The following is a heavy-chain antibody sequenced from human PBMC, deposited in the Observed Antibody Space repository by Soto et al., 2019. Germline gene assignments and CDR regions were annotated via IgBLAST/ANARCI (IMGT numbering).Heavy chain of an antibody. J-gene: IGHJ6*02. CDR3: AREEYSSSSYYYYYYGMDV. CDR1: GGTFSSYA. CDR2: IIPIFGTA. D-gene: IGHD6-6*01. Sequence: QVQLVQSGAEVKKPGSSVKVSRKASGGTFSSYAISWVRQAPGQGLEWMGGIIPIFGTANYAQKFQGRVTITADESTSTAYMELSSLRSEDTAVYYCAREEYSSSSYYYYYYGMDVWGQGTTVTVSS. V-gene: IGHV1-69*01.